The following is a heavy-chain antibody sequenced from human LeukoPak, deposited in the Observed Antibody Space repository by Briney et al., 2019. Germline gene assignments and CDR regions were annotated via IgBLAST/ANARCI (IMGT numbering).Heavy chain of an antibody. CDR1: GLTFDEYA. CDR3: AKSWTYDSAFDI. J-gene: IGHJ3*02. CDR2: ISWNSGSI. Sequence: GGSLRLSCAGSGLTFDEYAMHGVRQARGKGVEGVSGISWNSGSIVYADSVKGRFTISRDNAKNSLYLQMNSLRAEDTPLYYCAKSWTYDSAFDIWGQGTMLTVSS. V-gene: IGHV3-9*01. D-gene: IGHD3-22*01.